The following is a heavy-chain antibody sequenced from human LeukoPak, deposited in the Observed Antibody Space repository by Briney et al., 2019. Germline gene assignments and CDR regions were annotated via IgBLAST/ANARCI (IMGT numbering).Heavy chain of an antibody. Sequence: GKSLKISCKGSGYSFTSYWIGWVSQMPGKGLEWMGFIYPTDSDTRYSPSFQGQVTVSADKSINTAYLQWSSLKASDTAMYYCARPYGSGTYYPSNFDYWGQGTLVTVSS. CDR1: GYSFTSYW. CDR2: IYPTDSDT. J-gene: IGHJ4*02. V-gene: IGHV5-51*01. CDR3: ARPYGSGTYYPSNFDY. D-gene: IGHD3-10*01.